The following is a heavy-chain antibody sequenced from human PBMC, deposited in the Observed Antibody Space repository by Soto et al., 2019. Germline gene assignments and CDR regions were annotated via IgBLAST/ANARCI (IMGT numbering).Heavy chain of an antibody. Sequence: GGSLRLSCAASGFTFSSYEMNWVRQAPGKGLEWVSYISSSGSTIYYADSVKGRFTISRDNAKNSLYLQMNSLRAEDTAVYYCARDLFGVVPLFDYWGQGTLVTVSS. D-gene: IGHD3-3*01. CDR3: ARDLFGVVPLFDY. CDR2: ISSSGSTI. CDR1: GFTFSSYE. V-gene: IGHV3-48*03. J-gene: IGHJ4*02.